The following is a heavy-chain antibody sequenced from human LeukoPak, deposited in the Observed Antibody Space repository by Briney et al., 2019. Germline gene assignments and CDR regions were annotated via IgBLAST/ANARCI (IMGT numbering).Heavy chain of an antibody. V-gene: IGHV4-4*07. CDR2: IQTSGST. CDR1: GGSINSYY. Sequence: SETLSLTCTVSGGSINSYYWNWIRQPAGKGLEWIGHIQTSGSTKYNPSLKSRVTMSIDTSKNQFSLNLYSVTAADTAVYYCATNYTAVSAFDSWGQGALVTVSS. D-gene: IGHD6-19*01. CDR3: ATNYTAVSAFDS. J-gene: IGHJ4*02.